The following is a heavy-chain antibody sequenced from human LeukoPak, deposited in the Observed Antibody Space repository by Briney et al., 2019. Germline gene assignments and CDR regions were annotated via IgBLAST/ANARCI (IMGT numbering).Heavy chain of an antibody. CDR3: AKDRKRGGSYYDY. CDR2: ISSSGSTI. V-gene: IGHV3-11*01. J-gene: IGHJ4*02. Sequence: PGGSLRLPCAASGFTFSDYYMSWIRQAPGKGLEWVSYISSSGSTIYYADSVKGRFTISRDNAKNSLYLQMNSLRAEDTAVYYCAKDRKRGGSYYDYWGQGTLVTVSS. D-gene: IGHD1-26*01. CDR1: GFTFSDYY.